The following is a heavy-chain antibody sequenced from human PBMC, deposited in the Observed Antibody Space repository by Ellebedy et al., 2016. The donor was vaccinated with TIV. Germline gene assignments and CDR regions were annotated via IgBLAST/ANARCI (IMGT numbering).Heavy chain of an antibody. D-gene: IGHD2-21*01. CDR3: ARSFAYYGLDV. CDR2: INPNNGSA. J-gene: IGHJ6*02. V-gene: IGHV1-46*01. Sequence: ASVKVSCXASGYMFIGHYVHWVRQAPGQGLEWMARINPNNGSATYAQNFKGRVTVTRDTSASTVYMDVSSLRSDDTAVYYCARSFAYYGLDVWGQGTTVTVSS. CDR1: GYMFIGHY.